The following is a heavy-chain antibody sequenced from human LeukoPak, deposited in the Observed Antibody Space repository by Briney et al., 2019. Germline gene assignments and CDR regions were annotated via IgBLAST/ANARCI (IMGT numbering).Heavy chain of an antibody. CDR2: IYYSGST. D-gene: IGHD4-17*01. Sequence: SQTLSLTCTVSVGSISSGDYYWSWIRQPPGKGLEWIGYIYYSGSTYYNPSLKSRVTISVDTSKNQFSLKLSSVTAADTAVYYCARDLGYGDYALDYWGQGTLVTVSS. CDR1: VGSISSGDYY. J-gene: IGHJ4*02. V-gene: IGHV4-30-4*01. CDR3: ARDLGYGDYALDY.